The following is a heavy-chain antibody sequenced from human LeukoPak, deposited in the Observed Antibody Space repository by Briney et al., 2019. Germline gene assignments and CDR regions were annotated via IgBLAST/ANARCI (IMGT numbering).Heavy chain of an antibody. J-gene: IGHJ6*04. CDR2: FDPEDGET. Sequence: ASVKVSCKVSGYTLTESSMHWVRQAPGKGLEWMGGFDPEDGETIYAQKFQGRVTMTTDTSTSTAYMELRSLRSDDTAVYYCARLCSSTSCYPHYYYGMDVWGKGTTVTVSS. D-gene: IGHD2-2*01. V-gene: IGHV1-24*01. CDR1: GYTLTESS. CDR3: ARLCSSTSCYPHYYYGMDV.